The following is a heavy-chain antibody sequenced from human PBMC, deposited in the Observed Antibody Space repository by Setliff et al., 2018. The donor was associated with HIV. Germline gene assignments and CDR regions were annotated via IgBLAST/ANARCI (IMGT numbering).Heavy chain of an antibody. CDR1: GGSISSSSYY. J-gene: IGHJ4*02. CDR2: IYYSGST. Sequence: KTSETLSLTCTVSGGSISSSSYYWGWIRQPPGKGLEWIGSIYYSGSTYYNPSLKSRVTISVDTSKNQFSLKLSSVTAAATAVYYCARIPYSSSSVYWGQGTLVTVSS. CDR3: ARIPYSSSSVY. D-gene: IGHD6-6*01. V-gene: IGHV4-39*01.